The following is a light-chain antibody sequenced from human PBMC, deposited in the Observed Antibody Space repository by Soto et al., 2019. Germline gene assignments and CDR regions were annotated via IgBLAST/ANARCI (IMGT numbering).Light chain of an antibody. CDR1: QGISSY. J-gene: IGKJ1*01. CDR3: QQYYSSWT. V-gene: IGKV1-9*01. Sequence: IQLTHSPSSLSASVVDRVTITFRSSQGISSYLAWYQQKPGKAPKLLIYAASTLQSGVPSRFSGSGSGTEFTLTISGLQPDDFASYYCQQYYSSWTFGQGTKVDIK. CDR2: AAS.